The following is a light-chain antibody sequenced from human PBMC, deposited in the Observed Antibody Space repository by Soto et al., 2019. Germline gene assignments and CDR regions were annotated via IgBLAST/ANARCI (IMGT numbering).Light chain of an antibody. CDR1: SSDVGAYTY. CDR2: EVS. Sequence: QSALTQPASVSGSPGQSITISCTGTSSDVGAYTYVSWYQQHPGKAPKLMIFEVSDRPSGVTNRFSGAKSGHTPSLTIAGLQAEDEADYYCSSYTTSNTLVFGGGTKLTVL. V-gene: IGLV2-14*01. CDR3: SSYTTSNTLV. J-gene: IGLJ2*01.